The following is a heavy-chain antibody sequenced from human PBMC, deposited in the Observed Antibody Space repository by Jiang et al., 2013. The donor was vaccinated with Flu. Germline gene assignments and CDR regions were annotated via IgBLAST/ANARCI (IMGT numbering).Heavy chain of an antibody. V-gene: IGHV7-4-1*01. CDR1: GYTFTSYA. D-gene: IGHD2-21*02. CDR3: ARGEGGGDYNYYYYGMDV. J-gene: IGHJ6*02. CDR2: INTNTGNP. Sequence: VQSGSELKKPGASVKVSCKASGYTFTSYAMNWVRQAPGQGLEWMGWINTNTGNPTYAQGFTGRFVFSLDTSVSTAYLQICSLKAEDTAVYYCARGEGGGDYNYYYYGMDVWGQGDHGHRLL.